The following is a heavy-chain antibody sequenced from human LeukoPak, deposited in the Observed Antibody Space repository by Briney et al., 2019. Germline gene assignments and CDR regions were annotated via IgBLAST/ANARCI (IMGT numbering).Heavy chain of an antibody. Sequence: ASVKVSCKASGYTFTSYYMHWVRQAPGQGLEWMGIINPSGGSTSYAQKFQGRVTITRDTSASTAYMELSSLRSEDTAVYYCAIVGGDRRAFDYWGQGTLVTVSS. J-gene: IGHJ4*02. D-gene: IGHD1-14*01. CDR2: INPSGGST. CDR3: AIVGGDRRAFDY. V-gene: IGHV1-46*01. CDR1: GYTFTSYY.